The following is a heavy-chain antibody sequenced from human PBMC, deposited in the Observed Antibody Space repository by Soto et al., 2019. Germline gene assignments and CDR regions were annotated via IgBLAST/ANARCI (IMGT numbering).Heavy chain of an antibody. Sequence: QVQLVQSGTEVKKPGSSVTVSCTASGGTFSSYAVSWVRQAPGQGLEWMGVVIPKASQPKYAQKFQRRVTITADYSTAYMEVSSLRSDDTAVYYCARESSSPNYYYYGMDVWGQGTTVIVSS. CDR2: VIPKASQP. J-gene: IGHJ6*02. V-gene: IGHV1-69*01. D-gene: IGHD6-6*01. CDR1: GGTFSSYA. CDR3: ARESSSPNYYYYGMDV.